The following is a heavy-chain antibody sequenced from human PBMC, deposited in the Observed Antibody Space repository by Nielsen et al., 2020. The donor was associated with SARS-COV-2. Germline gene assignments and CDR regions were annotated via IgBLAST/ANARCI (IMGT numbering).Heavy chain of an antibody. CDR2: ISSSGSTI. D-gene: IGHD3-9*01. V-gene: IGHV3-11*01. J-gene: IGHJ3*02. Sequence: GESLKISCAASGFTFSDYYMSWIRQAPGKGLEWVSYISSSGSTIYYADSVKGRFTISRDNAKNSLYLQMNSLRAEDTAVYYCARDRSLRYFDWLEYGAFDIWGQGTMVTVSS. CDR1: GFTFSDYY. CDR3: ARDRSLRYFDWLEYGAFDI.